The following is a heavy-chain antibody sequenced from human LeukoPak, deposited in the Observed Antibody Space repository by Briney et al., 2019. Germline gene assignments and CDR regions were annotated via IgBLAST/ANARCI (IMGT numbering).Heavy chain of an antibody. D-gene: IGHD1-26*01. CDR1: GYSITNAYN. V-gene: IGHV4-38-2*02. J-gene: IGHJ4*02. CDR3: GRGEVGEFDH. Sequence: SETLSLTCTDAGYSITNAYNWGWIRQSPGKGLEWIASISHAGDTYYSPSLKRRVTISVETSKNNFSLSLGSVTSPCKSVYFYGRGEVGEFDHWGQGTLVTVSS. CDR2: ISHAGDT.